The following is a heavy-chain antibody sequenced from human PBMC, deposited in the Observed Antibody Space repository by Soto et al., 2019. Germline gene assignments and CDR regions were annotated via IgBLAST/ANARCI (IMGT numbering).Heavy chain of an antibody. V-gene: IGHV5-51*01. J-gene: IGHJ6*02. D-gene: IGHD2-2*01. CDR3: ARHCSSTSCLSGAMDV. CDR1: GYILTRYC. CDR2: IYPGDSDT. Sequence: ELLIVSFNGSGYILTRYCMRRVLQMPLKGLEWMGIIYPGDSDTRYSTSLQGQVTISADKSIRTAYLQWSSLKASDTDMYYCARHCSSTSCLSGAMDVWGHGYTIA.